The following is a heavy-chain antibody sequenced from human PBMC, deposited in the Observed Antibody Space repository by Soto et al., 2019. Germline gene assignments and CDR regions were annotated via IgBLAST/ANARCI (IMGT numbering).Heavy chain of an antibody. Sequence: GGSLRLSCAATGFTFTSYSMNWVRQAPGKGLEWVSYIRGTTHYADSVKGRFTISRDNARSSLYLQMNSLRADDTAVYYCARDDSFAFDIWGQGTMVTVSS. D-gene: IGHD2-21*01. CDR3: ARDDSFAFDI. CDR1: GFTFTSYS. J-gene: IGHJ3*02. V-gene: IGHV3-48*01. CDR2: IRGTT.